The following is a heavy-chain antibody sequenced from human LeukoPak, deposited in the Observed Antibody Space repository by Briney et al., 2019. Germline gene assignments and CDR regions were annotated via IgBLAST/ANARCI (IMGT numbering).Heavy chain of an antibody. CDR2: ISAYNGNT. CDR3: ARAEYYYDSSGYFYYFDY. V-gene: IGHV1-18*01. CDR1: GYTFTSYG. D-gene: IGHD3-22*01. J-gene: IGHJ4*02. Sequence: APVKVSCKASGYTFTSYGISWVRQAPGQGLEWMGWISAYNGNTNYAQKLQGRVTMTTDTSTSTAYMELRSLRSDDTAVYYCARAEYYYDSSGYFYYFDYWGQGTLVTVSS.